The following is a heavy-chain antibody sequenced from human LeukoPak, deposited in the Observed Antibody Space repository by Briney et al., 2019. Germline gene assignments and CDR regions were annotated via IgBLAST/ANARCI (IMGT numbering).Heavy chain of an antibody. CDR1: GFTFSSYS. J-gene: IGHJ4*02. Sequence: PGGSLRLSCAASGFTFSSYSMNWVRQAPGKGLEWVSYISSSSSTIYYADSVKGRFTISRDNAKNSLYLQMNSLRAEDTAVYYCAKAIPPLWFGELPYFDYWGRGTLVTVSS. CDR2: ISSSSSTI. V-gene: IGHV3-48*04. CDR3: AKAIPPLWFGELPYFDY. D-gene: IGHD3-10*01.